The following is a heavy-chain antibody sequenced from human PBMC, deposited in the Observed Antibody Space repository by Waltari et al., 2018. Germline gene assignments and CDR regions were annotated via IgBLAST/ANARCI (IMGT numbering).Heavy chain of an antibody. Sequence: QVQLQESGPGLVKPSQTLSLTCTVSGGSISSGGYYWTWIRKHPGKGLEWIGYIYYSGSTYYNPSLKSLVTISVDTSKNQFSLKLSSVTAADTAVYYCARVNYYDSSGYLDYWGQGTLVTVSS. CDR1: GGSISSGGYY. D-gene: IGHD3-22*01. J-gene: IGHJ4*02. CDR3: ARVNYYDSSGYLDY. CDR2: IYYSGST. V-gene: IGHV4-31*01.